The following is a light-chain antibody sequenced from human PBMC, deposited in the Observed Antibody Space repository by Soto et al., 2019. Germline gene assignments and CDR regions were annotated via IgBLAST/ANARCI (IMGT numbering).Light chain of an antibody. Sequence: EIVMTQSPATLSVSPGERATLSCRASQSVSSNLAWYQQKPGQAPRLLIYGTSTRATGIPARFSGSGSGTEFTLTISSLQSEDLAVYYCQQYNNWTLTFGGGTK. J-gene: IGKJ4*01. CDR3: QQYNNWTLT. CDR1: QSVSSN. V-gene: IGKV3-15*01. CDR2: GTS.